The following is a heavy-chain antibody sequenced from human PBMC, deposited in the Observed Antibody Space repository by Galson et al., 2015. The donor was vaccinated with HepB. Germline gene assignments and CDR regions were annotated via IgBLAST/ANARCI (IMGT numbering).Heavy chain of an antibody. D-gene: IGHD6-13*01. J-gene: IGHJ6*02. CDR2: IIPIFGTA. CDR1: GGTFSSYA. Sequence: SVKVSCKASGGTFSSYAISWVRQAPGQGLEWMGGIIPIFGTANYAQKFQGRVTITADKSTTTAYMELSSLRSEDTAVYYCARDRRWQQLVRPLYYAMDVWAQRTTVTVSS. V-gene: IGHV1-69*06. CDR3: ARDRRWQQLVRPLYYAMDV.